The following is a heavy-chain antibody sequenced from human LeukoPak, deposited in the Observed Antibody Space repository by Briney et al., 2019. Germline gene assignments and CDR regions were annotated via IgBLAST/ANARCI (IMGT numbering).Heavy chain of an antibody. J-gene: IGHJ4*02. CDR1: GGSISSSGYY. CDR2: IYYSGST. V-gene: IGHV4-39*01. Sequence: SETLSLTCTVSGGSISSSGYYWGWIRQPPGKGLEWIGSIYYSGSTYYNPSLKSRVTISVDTSKNQFSLKLSSVTAADTAVYYCARHAATILGVAFLYYFDYWGQGTLVTVSS. D-gene: IGHD3-3*01. CDR3: ARHAATILGVAFLYYFDY.